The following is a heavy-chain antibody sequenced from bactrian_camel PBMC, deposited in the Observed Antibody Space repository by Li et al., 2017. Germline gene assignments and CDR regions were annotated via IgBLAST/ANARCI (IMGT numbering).Heavy chain of an antibody. D-gene: IGHD6*01. CDR2: IYTGDGRT. V-gene: IGHV3S1*01. CDR1: GFTFTSNW. J-gene: IGHJ4*01. Sequence: HVQLVESGGGLVQPGGSLTLSCAASGFTFTSNWMHWVRQAPGKGLEWVSTIYTGDGRTKSADSVKGRFTMSRDNAKNMLYLQMNNLKTEDTAMYYCAKHGGWYGLWKWEYDYWGQGTQVTVS. CDR3: AKHGGWYGLWKWEYDY.